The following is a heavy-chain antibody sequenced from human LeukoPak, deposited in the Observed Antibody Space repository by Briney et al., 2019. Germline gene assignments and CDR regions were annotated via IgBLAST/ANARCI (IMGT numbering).Heavy chain of an antibody. CDR1: GFTFSSYW. CDR2: IKEDGSVK. CDR3: ARIGYSSSSLDY. J-gene: IGHJ4*02. V-gene: IGHV3-7*01. D-gene: IGHD6-6*01. Sequence: GGSLRLSCAASGFTFSSYWMTWVRQAPGKGLDWVVNIKEDGSVKYYVDSVKGRFTVSRDDAKSSVYLQMNSLRAEDTAVYFCARIGYSSSSLDYWGQGTLVTVSS.